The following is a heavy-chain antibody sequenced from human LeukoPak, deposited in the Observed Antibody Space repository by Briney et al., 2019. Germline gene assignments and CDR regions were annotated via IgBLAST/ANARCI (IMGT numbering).Heavy chain of an antibody. CDR1: GFTFSSYA. D-gene: IGHD3-10*01. CDR3: AYGSGSYYNFDY. CDR2: ISYDGSNK. J-gene: IGHJ4*02. Sequence: PGGSLRLPCAASGFTFSSYAMHWVRQAPGKGLEWVAVISYDGSNKYYADSVKGRFTISRDNSKNTLYLQMNSLRAEDTAVYYCAYGSGSYYNFDYWGQGTLVTVSS. V-gene: IGHV3-30-3*01.